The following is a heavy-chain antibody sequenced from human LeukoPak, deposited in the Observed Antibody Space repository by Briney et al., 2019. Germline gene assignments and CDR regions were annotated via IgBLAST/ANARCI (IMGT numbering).Heavy chain of an antibody. CDR3: ARGRKSSAWDYYFDY. V-gene: IGHV1-8*01. CDR2: MNPNSGNT. CDR1: GYTFTSYD. D-gene: IGHD3-22*01. J-gene: IGHJ4*02. Sequence: AASVKVSCKASGYTFTSYDINWVRQATGQGLEWMGWMNPNSGNTGYVQKFQGRVTMTWNTAISTAYMALSSLRSEDTAVYYCARGRKSSAWDYYFDYWGEGALVTVSS.